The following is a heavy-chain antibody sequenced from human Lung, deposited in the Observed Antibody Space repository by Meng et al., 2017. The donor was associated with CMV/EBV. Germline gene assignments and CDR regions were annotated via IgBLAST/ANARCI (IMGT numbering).Heavy chain of an antibody. CDR2: IYWDDDE. J-gene: IGHJ4*02. D-gene: IGHD2-8*02. CDR3: GRTVGRTPCDY. Sequence: QSTVEGSGLCMVEPTQTLSLTCSFSGFSLGTSGVSGGLIRQSPGNALEWCALIYWDDDERYSPSLKSRLTIAKDTSKNQVVFKMTNMDLMDTATDYCGRTVGRTPCDYWGQGTLVTVSS. V-gene: IGHV2-5*02. CDR1: GFSLGTSGVS.